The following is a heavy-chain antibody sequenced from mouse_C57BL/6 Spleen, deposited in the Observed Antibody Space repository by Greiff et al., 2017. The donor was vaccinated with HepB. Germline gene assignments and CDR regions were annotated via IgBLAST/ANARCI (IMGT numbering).Heavy chain of an antibody. CDR1: GYAFTNYL. J-gene: IGHJ4*01. V-gene: IGHV1-54*01. CDR3: AGSSLYAMDY. CDR2: INPGSGGT. D-gene: IGHD1-1*01. Sequence: VQLVESGAELVRPGTSVKVSCKASGYAFTNYLIEWVKQRPGQGLEWIGVINPGSGGTNYNEKFKGKATLTADKSSSTAYMQLSSLTSEDSAVYFCAGSSLYAMDYWGQGTSVTVSS.